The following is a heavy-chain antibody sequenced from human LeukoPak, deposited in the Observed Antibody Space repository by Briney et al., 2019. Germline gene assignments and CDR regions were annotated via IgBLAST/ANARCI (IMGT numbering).Heavy chain of an antibody. J-gene: IGHJ4*02. D-gene: IGHD3-9*01. CDR3: ARGTDYDILTGYHPAMYYFDY. CDR1: GDTFSSYA. CDR2: IIPIFGTA. V-gene: IGHV1-69*06. Sequence: SSVKVSCKASGDTFSSYAISWVRQAPGQGVEWMGGIIPIFGTANYAQKFQGRVTITADKSTSTAYMELSSLRSEDTAVYYCARGTDYDILTGYHPAMYYFDYWGQGTLVTVSS.